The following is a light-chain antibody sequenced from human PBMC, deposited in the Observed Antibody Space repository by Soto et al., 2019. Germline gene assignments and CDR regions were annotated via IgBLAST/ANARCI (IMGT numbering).Light chain of an antibody. Sequence: DLQMTQSPSPLSASVGDRVTITCRASQSISSYLNWYQQKPGKAPKLLIYATSSLQSGVPSRFSGSGSGTDFTLTISSLQPEDFAIYYCQQSYRTPPYTFGQGTKLEIK. CDR1: QSISSY. V-gene: IGKV1-39*01. CDR3: QQSYRTPPYT. CDR2: ATS. J-gene: IGKJ2*01.